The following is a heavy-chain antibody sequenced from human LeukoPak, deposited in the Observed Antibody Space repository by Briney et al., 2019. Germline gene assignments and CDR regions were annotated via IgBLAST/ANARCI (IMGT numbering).Heavy chain of an antibody. Sequence: GGSLRLSCAASGFTFSDYYMSWIRQAPGKGLEWVSYISSSGSTIYYADSVKGRFTISRDNAKNSLCLQMNSLRAEDTAVYYCARDLHYYDSSGPGNPWGQGTLVTVSS. CDR2: ISSSGSTI. V-gene: IGHV3-11*01. CDR3: ARDLHYYDSSGPGNP. J-gene: IGHJ5*02. D-gene: IGHD3-22*01. CDR1: GFTFSDYY.